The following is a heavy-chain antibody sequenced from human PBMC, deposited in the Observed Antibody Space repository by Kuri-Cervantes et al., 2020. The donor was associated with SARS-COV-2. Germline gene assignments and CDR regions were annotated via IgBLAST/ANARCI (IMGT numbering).Heavy chain of an antibody. D-gene: IGHD3-10*01. J-gene: IGHJ4*02. CDR1: GGSFSGYY. V-gene: IGHV4-34*01. Sequence: SETLSLTCAVYGGSFSGYYWSWIRQPPGKGLEWIGEINHSGSTNYNPSLKSRVTISVDTSKNQFSLKLSFVTAADTAVYYCARGQNSELLWFGESISYYFDYWGQGTLVTVSS. CDR3: ARGQNSELLWFGESISYYFDY. CDR2: INHSGST.